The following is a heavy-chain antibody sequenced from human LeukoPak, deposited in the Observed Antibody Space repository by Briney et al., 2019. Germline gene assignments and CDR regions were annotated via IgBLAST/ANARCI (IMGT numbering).Heavy chain of an antibody. CDR1: GGSISSSSYR. V-gene: IGHV4-39*01. D-gene: IGHD1-26*01. J-gene: IGHJ4*02. CDR2: IYYSGST. CDR3: ASRSGSYYGGVDY. Sequence: PSETLSLTCTVSGGSISSSSYRWGWIRQPPGKGLEWIGSIYYSGSTYYNPSLKSRVTISVDTSKNQFSLKLSSVTAADTAVYYCASRSGSYYGGVDYWGQGTLVTVSS.